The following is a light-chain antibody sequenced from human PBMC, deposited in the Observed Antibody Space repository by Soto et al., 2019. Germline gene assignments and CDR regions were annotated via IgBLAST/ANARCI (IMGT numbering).Light chain of an antibody. CDR3: QHYNNWPYT. Sequence: EIVMTQSPATLSVSPGERVALSCRASQSVRSNFAWYQQKPGQAPRILIYDASTRATGIPARFSGSGSGTEFTLTISGLQSEDFGVYYCQHYNNWPYTFGQGTKLEIK. CDR1: QSVRSN. J-gene: IGKJ2*01. CDR2: DAS. V-gene: IGKV3-15*01.